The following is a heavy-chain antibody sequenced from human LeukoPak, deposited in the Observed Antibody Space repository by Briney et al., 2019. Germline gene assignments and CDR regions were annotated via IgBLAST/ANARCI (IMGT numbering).Heavy chain of an antibody. Sequence: SETLSLTCSVSGGSISSYYWNWIRQPPGKGLEWIGYIYYSGNTNYNPSLKSRVTISVDTSKDQFSLKLSSVTAAHTAVYYCASDYYYYMDVYGKGNTTTITS. J-gene: IGHJ6*03. CDR3: ASDYYYYMDV. CDR2: IYYSGNT. CDR1: GGSISSYY. V-gene: IGHV4-59*12.